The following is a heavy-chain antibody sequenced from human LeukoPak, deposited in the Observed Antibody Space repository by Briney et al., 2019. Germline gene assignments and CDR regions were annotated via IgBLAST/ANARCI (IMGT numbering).Heavy chain of an antibody. D-gene: IGHD3-22*01. CDR1: GFTFSSYS. J-gene: IGHJ4*02. V-gene: IGHV3-21*01. CDR2: ISSSSSYI. CDR3: AREDLTMIVVDF. Sequence: GGSLRLSCAASGFTFSSYSMSWVRQAPGKGLEWVSSISSSSSYIYYADSVKGRFTISRDNAKNSLYLQMNSLRAEDTAVCYCAREDLTMIVVDFWGQGTLVTVSS.